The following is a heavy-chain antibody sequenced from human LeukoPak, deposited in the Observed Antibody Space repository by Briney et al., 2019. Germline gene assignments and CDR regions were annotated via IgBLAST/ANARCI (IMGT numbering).Heavy chain of an antibody. V-gene: IGHV3-23*01. CDR3: ARAPGSSTWYGAFNY. J-gene: IGHJ4*02. Sequence: PGGSLRLSCAASGFTFSSYSMNWVRQAPGKGLEWVSTISDGGSITYYADSVKGRFTISRDNPKNTLYLQMNSLRAEDTAVYSCARAPGSSTWYGAFNYWGQGTLVTVSS. CDR1: GFTFSSYS. CDR2: ISDGGSIT. D-gene: IGHD6-13*01.